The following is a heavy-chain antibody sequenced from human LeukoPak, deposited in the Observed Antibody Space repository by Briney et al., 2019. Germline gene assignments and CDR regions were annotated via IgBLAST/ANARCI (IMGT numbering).Heavy chain of an antibody. CDR1: GYTFTGYY. CDR3: ARGGYSGTEKPNDY. J-gene: IGHJ4*02. CDR2: INPNSGGT. V-gene: IGHV1-2*02. D-gene: IGHD1-26*01. Sequence: GASVKVSCKASGYTFTGYYMHWVRQAPGQGLEWMGWINPNSGGTYYTQKFQGRVTMTRDTSISTAYMELSSLRSDDTAVYYCARGGYSGTEKPNDYRGQGTLVTVSS.